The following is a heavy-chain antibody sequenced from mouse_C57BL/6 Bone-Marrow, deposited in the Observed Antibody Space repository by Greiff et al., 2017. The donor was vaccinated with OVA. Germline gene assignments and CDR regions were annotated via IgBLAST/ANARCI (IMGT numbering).Heavy chain of an antibody. CDR3: ARSRSYYYAMDY. V-gene: IGHV5-12*01. CDR1: GFTFSDYY. CDR2: ISNGGGST. J-gene: IGHJ4*01. Sequence: EVMLVESGGGLVQPGGSLKLSCAASGFTFSDYYMYWVRQTPEKRLEWVAYISNGGGSTYYPDTVKGRFTISRDNAKNTLYLQMSRLKSEDTAMYYCARSRSYYYAMDYWGQGTSVTVSS.